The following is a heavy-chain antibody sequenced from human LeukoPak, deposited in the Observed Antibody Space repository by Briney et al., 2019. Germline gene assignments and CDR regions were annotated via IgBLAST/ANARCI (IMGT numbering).Heavy chain of an antibody. CDR1: GFTFSSYS. Sequence: GGSLRLSCAASGFTFSSYSMNWVRQAPGKGREWVSYISSSSSTISYSDSLKGRFTISRDNAKNSLYLQMNSLRAEDTAVYYCARDGCSNTSCYVGRQYYYYMDVWGKGTTVTVSS. V-gene: IGHV3-48*01. J-gene: IGHJ6*03. CDR3: ARDGCSNTSCYVGRQYYYYMDV. CDR2: ISSSSSTI. D-gene: IGHD2-2*01.